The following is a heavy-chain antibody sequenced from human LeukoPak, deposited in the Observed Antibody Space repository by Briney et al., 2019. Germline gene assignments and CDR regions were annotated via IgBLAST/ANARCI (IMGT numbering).Heavy chain of an antibody. CDR3: ARVDGYTCGRPFDF. Sequence: ASVKVSCKSSGYTFTSYGISWVRQAPGQGLESMGWISSYNGKTNYAQKFQGRITMTTDTSTSTSYLELRSLRSDDTALYYCARVDGYTCGRPFDFWGQGTLVSVSS. CDR1: GYTFTSYG. D-gene: IGHD5-18*01. J-gene: IGHJ4*02. V-gene: IGHV1-18*04. CDR2: ISSYNGKT.